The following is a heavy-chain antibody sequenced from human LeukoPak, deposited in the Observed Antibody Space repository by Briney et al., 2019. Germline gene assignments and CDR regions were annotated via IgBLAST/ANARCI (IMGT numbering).Heavy chain of an antibody. V-gene: IGHV4-59*01. CDR3: ARSFYINLYYFDL. J-gene: IGHJ4*02. Sequence: SETLPLTCTVSGGSISGYYWSWIRQPPGEGLEWIGYVHSSGSTTYYPSLKSRVTMSVDTSKNQFSLKLTSVTTADTAVYYCARSFYINLYYFDLWCQGTLVTVSS. CDR1: GGSISGYY. D-gene: IGHD2/OR15-2a*01. CDR2: VHSSGST.